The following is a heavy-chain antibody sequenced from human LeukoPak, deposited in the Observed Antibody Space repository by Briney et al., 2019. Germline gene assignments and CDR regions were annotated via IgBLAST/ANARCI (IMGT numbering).Heavy chain of an antibody. CDR2: VHLDGGT. D-gene: IGHD3-3*01. Sequence: SETLSLTCGVSGGSVINTNWWTWVRQPPGKGLEWIGEVHLDGGTNYNPSLESRLTMSVDVSENQVSLKLTSVTAADTAVYYCAREGGFYRPLDYSGQGTLVTVSS. CDR3: AREGGFYRPLDY. CDR1: GGSVINTNW. J-gene: IGHJ4*02. V-gene: IGHV4-4*02.